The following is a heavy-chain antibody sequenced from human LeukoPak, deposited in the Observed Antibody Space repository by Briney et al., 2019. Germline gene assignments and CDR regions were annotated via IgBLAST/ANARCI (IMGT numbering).Heavy chain of an antibody. V-gene: IGHV3-33*01. Sequence: GGSLRLSCGASGFSFSTYGMHWVRQAPGKGLEGVALIWNAGTNTYYADSVKGRFTISRDKSKNTLYRQMNSLRAEDTAVYYCVGDTPPGGDYYFDYWGQGTLVIVSS. D-gene: IGHD3-16*01. J-gene: IGHJ4*02. CDR1: GFSFSTYG. CDR2: IWNAGTNT. CDR3: VGDTPPGGDYYFDY.